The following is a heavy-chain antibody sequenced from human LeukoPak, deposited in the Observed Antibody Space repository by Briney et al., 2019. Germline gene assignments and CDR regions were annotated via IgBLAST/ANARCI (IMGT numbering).Heavy chain of an antibody. D-gene: IGHD3-3*01. CDR1: GFTFDDYA. Sequence: PGRSLRLSCAASGFTFDDYAMHWVRQAPGKGLEWVSGISWNSGSIGYADPVKGRFTISRDNAKNSLYLQMNSLRAEDMALYYCAKGYYDFWSDWDYMDVCGKGTTVTVSS. J-gene: IGHJ6*03. CDR2: ISWNSGSI. V-gene: IGHV3-9*03. CDR3: AKGYYDFWSDWDYMDV.